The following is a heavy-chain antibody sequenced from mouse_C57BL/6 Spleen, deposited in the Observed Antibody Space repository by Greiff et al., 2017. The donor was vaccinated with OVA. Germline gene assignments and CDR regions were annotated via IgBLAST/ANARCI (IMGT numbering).Heavy chain of an antibody. CDR1: GFTFSDYG. J-gene: IGHJ4*01. V-gene: IGHV5-17*01. CDR2: ISRGSSTI. D-gene: IGHD1-1*01. Sequence: EVQLVESGAGLVKPGGSLKLSCAASGFTFSDYGMHWVRQAPEKGLEWVAYISRGSSTIYYAATFQGRSTISRDNASHTLFLQLTSLSSEDTAMYYGARSDYDSSYPSAMDYWGQGTSVTVSS. CDR3: ARSDYDSSYPSAMDY.